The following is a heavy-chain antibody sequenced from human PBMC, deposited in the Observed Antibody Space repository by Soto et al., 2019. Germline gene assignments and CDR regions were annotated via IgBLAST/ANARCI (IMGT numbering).Heavy chain of an antibody. CDR1: GFTFSSYG. D-gene: IGHD3-22*01. Sequence: QVQLVESGGGVVQPGRSLRLSCAASGFTFSSYGMHWVRQAPGKGLEWVAVISYDGSNKYYADSVKGRFTISRDNSKNTLYLQMNSLRAEDTAVYYCAKDSEIVVVIKEGEFFDYWGQGTLVTVSS. CDR3: AKDSEIVVVIKEGEFFDY. J-gene: IGHJ4*02. CDR2: ISYDGSNK. V-gene: IGHV3-30*18.